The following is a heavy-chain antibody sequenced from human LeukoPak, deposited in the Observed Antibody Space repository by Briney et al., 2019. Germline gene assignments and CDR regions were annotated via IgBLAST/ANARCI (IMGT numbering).Heavy chain of an antibody. V-gene: IGHV1-18*01. J-gene: IGHJ5*02. CDR3: ARGARRITIFGVPIGDWFDP. D-gene: IGHD3-3*01. CDR2: ISAYNGNT. CDR1: GYTFTSYG. Sequence: GASVKVSCEASGYTFTSYGISWVRQAPGQGLEWMGWISAYNGNTNYAQKLQGRVTMTTDTSTSTAYMELRSLRSDDTAVYYCARGARRITIFGVPIGDWFDPWGQGTLVTVSS.